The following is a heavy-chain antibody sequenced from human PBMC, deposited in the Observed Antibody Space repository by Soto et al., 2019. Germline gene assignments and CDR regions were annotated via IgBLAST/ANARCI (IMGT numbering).Heavy chain of an antibody. Sequence: GRLLRLSCAASGFTFSSYAVSWVRQAPGKGLEWVSAISGSGGSTYYADSVKGRFTISRDNSKNTLYLQMNSLRAEDTAVYYCARNDFWSGYGFSYYGMDVWGQGTTVTVSS. D-gene: IGHD3-3*01. CDR1: GFTFSSYA. CDR3: ARNDFWSGYGFSYYGMDV. V-gene: IGHV3-23*01. J-gene: IGHJ6*02. CDR2: ISGSGGST.